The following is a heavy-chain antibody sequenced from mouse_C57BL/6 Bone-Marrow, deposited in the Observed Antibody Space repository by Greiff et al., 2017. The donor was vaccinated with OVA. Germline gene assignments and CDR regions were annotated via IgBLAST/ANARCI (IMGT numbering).Heavy chain of an antibody. J-gene: IGHJ3*01. CDR1: GYTFTSYW. CDR2: IDPSDSYT. V-gene: IGHV1-59*01. D-gene: IGHD2-10*01. CDR3: ARSLH. Sequence: QVQLQQPGAELVRPGTSVKLSCKASGYTFTSYWMHWVKQRPGQGLEWIGVIDPSDSYTNYNQKFKGKATLTVDTSSSTAYMQLSSLTSEDSAVYDCARSLHWGRGTLVTVSA.